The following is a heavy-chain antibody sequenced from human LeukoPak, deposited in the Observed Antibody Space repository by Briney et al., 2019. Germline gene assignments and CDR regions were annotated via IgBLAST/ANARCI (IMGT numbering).Heavy chain of an antibody. CDR3: PRGSEWDLLGSCGR. Sequence: GESLRLSCAASGFTFSSYSMNWVRQAPGKGLEWVSYISSSSSTIYYADSVKGRFTISRDNAKNSLYLQMNSLRAEDTAVYYCPRGSEWDLLGSCGRWGQGTLVTVSS. D-gene: IGHD1-26*01. V-gene: IGHV3-48*04. CDR1: GFTFSSYS. J-gene: IGHJ4*02. CDR2: ISSSSSTI.